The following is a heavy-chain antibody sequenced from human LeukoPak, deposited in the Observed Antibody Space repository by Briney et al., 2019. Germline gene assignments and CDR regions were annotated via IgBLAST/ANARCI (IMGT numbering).Heavy chain of an antibody. Sequence: ASVKVSCKASGGTYSSYAISWVRQAPGQGLEWMGIINPSGGSTSYAQKFQGRVTMTRDTSTSTVYMELSSLRSEDTAVYYCARYSGAFDIWGQGTMVTVSS. D-gene: IGHD1-26*01. CDR3: ARYSGAFDI. CDR1: GGTYSSYA. J-gene: IGHJ3*02. V-gene: IGHV1-46*01. CDR2: INPSGGST.